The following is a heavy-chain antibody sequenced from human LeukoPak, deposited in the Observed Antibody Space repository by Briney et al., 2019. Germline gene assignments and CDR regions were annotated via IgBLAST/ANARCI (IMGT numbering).Heavy chain of an antibody. CDR1: GYTFTSYG. J-gene: IGHJ4*02. V-gene: IGHV1-18*01. D-gene: IGHD6-13*01. CDR2: ISAYNGNT. Sequence: ASVKVSCKASGYTFTSYGISWVRQAPGQGLEWMGWISAYNGNTNYSQKFQGRVTITRDTSASTAYMELSSLRSEDTAVYYCARDQGSWAHQFDYWGQGTLVTVSS. CDR3: ARDQGSWAHQFDY.